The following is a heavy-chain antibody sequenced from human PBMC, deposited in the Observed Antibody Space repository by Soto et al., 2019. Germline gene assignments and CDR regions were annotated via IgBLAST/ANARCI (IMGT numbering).Heavy chain of an antibody. J-gene: IGHJ5*02. CDR3: AKGPHRSGYHGWFDP. CDR1: GFTFNNYA. V-gene: IGHV3-23*01. D-gene: IGHD3-22*01. CDR2: ISDSGRST. Sequence: GGSLRLSCAASGFTFNNYAMSWVRQAPGKGFEWVSVISDSGRSTYYPDSVKGRFTISRDNSKNTLYLQMNSLSAEDTAVYYCAKGPHRSGYHGWFDPWGQGTLVTVSS.